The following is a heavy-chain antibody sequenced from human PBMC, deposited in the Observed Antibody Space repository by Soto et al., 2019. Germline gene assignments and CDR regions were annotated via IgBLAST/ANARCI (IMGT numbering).Heavy chain of an antibody. CDR1: RGSISSYY. V-gene: IGHV4-59*01. D-gene: IGHD2-15*01. Sequence: LXLTCTVSRGSISSYYWSWIRQPPWKGLEWIGYIYYSGSTNYNPSLKSRVTISVDTSKNQFSLKLSSVTAADTAVYYCARIGVYCSGGSCLGYYGMDVWGQGTTVTVSS. CDR2: IYYSGST. J-gene: IGHJ6*02. CDR3: ARIGVYCSGGSCLGYYGMDV.